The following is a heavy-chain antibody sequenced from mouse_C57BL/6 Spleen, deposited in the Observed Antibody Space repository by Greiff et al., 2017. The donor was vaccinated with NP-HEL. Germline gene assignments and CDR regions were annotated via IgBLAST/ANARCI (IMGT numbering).Heavy chain of an antibody. CDR1: GYTFTSYT. V-gene: IGHV1-4*01. CDR2: INPSSGYP. CDR3: AKIYGSSPMDD. D-gene: IGHD1-1*01. J-gene: IGHJ4*01. Sequence: VQLQQSGAELARPGASVKMSCKASGYTFTSYTMHWVKQRPGQGLEWIGYINPSSGYPKYNQKFKDKATLTADKSSSTAYMQLSSLTSEDSAVYYCAKIYGSSPMDDWGQGTSVTVSS.